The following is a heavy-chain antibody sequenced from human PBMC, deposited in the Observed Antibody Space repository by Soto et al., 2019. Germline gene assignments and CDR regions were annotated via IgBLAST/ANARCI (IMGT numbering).Heavy chain of an antibody. CDR3: TRGTPWFDP. V-gene: IGHV3-74*01. D-gene: IGHD2-15*01. J-gene: IGHJ5*02. CDR1: GFTFSSYW. CDR2: INNDGSTT. Sequence: GGSLRLSCAASGFTFSSYWMHWVRQAPEKGLVWVSRINNDGSTTDYADFVKGRFTISRDNAKNTLYLQMNSLRAEDTAVYYCTRGTPWFDPWGQGTLVTVSS.